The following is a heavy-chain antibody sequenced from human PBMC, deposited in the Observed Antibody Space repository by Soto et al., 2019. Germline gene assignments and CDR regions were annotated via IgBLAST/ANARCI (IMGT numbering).Heavy chain of an antibody. Sequence: EVHLVETGEGLIQPGGSLRLSCAASGLSVSSSDMSWVRQASGKGLEWVSVIYSGGSTHDADSVKGRFTISRDNSKNTVHLQMNSLRVDDTAVYFCSTSSRNEYHFAMDAWGQGTTVIVSS. CDR1: GLSVSSSD. V-gene: IGHV3-53*02. D-gene: IGHD6-6*01. CDR2: IYSGGST. J-gene: IGHJ6*02. CDR3: STSSRNEYHFAMDA.